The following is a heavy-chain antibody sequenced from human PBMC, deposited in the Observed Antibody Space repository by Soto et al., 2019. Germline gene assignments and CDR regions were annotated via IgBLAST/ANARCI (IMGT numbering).Heavy chain of an antibody. CDR1: GYTFTSYG. Sequence: ASVKVSCKASGYTFTSYGISLVRQAPGQGLEWMGWISAYNGNTNYAQKLQGRVTMTTDTSTSTAYMELRSLRSDDTAVYYCARLIVDTAMVTYYFDYWVQGTLVTVSS. CDR3: ARLIVDTAMVTYYFDY. V-gene: IGHV1-18*01. D-gene: IGHD5-18*01. J-gene: IGHJ4*02. CDR2: ISAYNGNT.